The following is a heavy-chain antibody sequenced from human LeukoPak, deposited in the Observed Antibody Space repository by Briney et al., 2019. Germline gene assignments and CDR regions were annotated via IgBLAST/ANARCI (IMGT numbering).Heavy chain of an antibody. CDR3: AKDFAGDRDY. CDR1: GFIFRNYW. J-gene: IGHJ4*02. D-gene: IGHD4-17*01. Sequence: GGSLRLSCAASGFIFRNYWMHWVRQAPGKGLVWVARINPNGITTAYTDSVKGRFTISRDNAKNTLYLQMNSLRAEDTAVYYCAKDFAGDRDYWGQGTLVTVSS. V-gene: IGHV3-74*01. CDR2: INPNGITT.